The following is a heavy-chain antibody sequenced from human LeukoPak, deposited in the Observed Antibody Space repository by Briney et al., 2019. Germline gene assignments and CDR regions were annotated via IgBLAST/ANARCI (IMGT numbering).Heavy chain of an antibody. Sequence: GGSLRLSCAASGFTFGSYAMSWVRQAPGKGLEWVSAISGSGGSTYYADSVKGRFTISRDNSKNTLYLQMNSLRAEDTAVYYCAKDRRYSSGSDAFDTWGQGTMVTVSS. CDR1: GFTFGSYA. CDR3: AKDRRYSSGSDAFDT. D-gene: IGHD6-19*01. V-gene: IGHV3-23*01. CDR2: ISGSGGST. J-gene: IGHJ3*02.